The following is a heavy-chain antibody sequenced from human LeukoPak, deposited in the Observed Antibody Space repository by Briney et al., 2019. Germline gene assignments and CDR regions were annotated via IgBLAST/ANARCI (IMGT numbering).Heavy chain of an antibody. V-gene: IGHV4-34*01. CDR3: ARGLDQPLLYPYP. Sequence: PSETLSLTCAVYGGSFSGYYWSWIRQPPGKGLEWIGEINHSGSTNYNPSLKSRVTISVDTSKNQFSLKLSSVTAADTAVYYCARGLDQPLLYPYPWGQGTLVTVSS. J-gene: IGHJ5*02. D-gene: IGHD3-16*02. CDR1: GGSFSGYY. CDR2: INHSGST.